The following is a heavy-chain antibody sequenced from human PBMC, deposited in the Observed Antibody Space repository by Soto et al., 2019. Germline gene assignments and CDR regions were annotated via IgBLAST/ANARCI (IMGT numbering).Heavy chain of an antibody. D-gene: IGHD6-6*01. CDR3: ARDLIAVRPGWFDP. CDR1: CYTFLSYG. J-gene: IGHJ5*02. Sequence: QVQLVQSGAEVKKPGAAVKVSCKASCYTFLSYGISWVRQAPGQGLEWMGWISAYNGNTNYAQNLQGRVTMTTDTSTSTAYMELRSLRSDDTAVYYCARDLIAVRPGWFDPWCQGTMVTVSS. V-gene: IGHV1-18*04. CDR2: ISAYNGNT.